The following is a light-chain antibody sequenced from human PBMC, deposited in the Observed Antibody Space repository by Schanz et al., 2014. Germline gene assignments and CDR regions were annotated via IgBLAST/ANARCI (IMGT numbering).Light chain of an antibody. Sequence: QSALTQPASVSGSPGQSIIISCTGTSSDVGGYNYVTWYQQHPGKAPKLMIYDVSNRPSGLSNRFSGSMSGNTASLTISVLQAEDEADYHCCSYVDSYTWVFGGGTKLTVL. J-gene: IGLJ3*02. CDR3: CSYVDSYTWV. CDR2: DVS. CDR1: SSDVGGYNY. V-gene: IGLV2-14*03.